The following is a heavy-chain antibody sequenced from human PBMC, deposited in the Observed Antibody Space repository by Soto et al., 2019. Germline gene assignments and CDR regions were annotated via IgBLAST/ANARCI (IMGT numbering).Heavy chain of an antibody. Sequence: GGSLRLSCAASGFTVSSNYMSWVRQAPGKGLEWVSVIYSGGSTYYADSVKGRFTISRDNSKNTLYLQMNSLRAEDTAVYYCASESRFLEWLSPSGYWGQGTLVTVSS. D-gene: IGHD3-3*01. CDR3: ASESRFLEWLSPSGY. CDR1: GFTVSSNY. CDR2: IYSGGST. V-gene: IGHV3-66*01. J-gene: IGHJ4*02.